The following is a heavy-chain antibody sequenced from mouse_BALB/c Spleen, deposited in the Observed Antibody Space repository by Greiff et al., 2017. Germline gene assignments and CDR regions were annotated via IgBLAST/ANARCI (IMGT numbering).Heavy chain of an antibody. J-gene: IGHJ1*01. CDR1: GFAFSSYD. Sequence: EVKLVESGGGLVKPGGSLKLSCAASGFAFSSYDMSWVRQTPEKRLEWVAYISSGGGSTYYPDTVKGRFTISRDNAKNTLYLQMSSLKSEDTAMYYCARGNDGYYVGYFDVWGAGTTVTVSS. CDR3: ARGNDGYYVGYFDV. D-gene: IGHD2-3*01. CDR2: ISSGGGST. V-gene: IGHV5-12-1*01.